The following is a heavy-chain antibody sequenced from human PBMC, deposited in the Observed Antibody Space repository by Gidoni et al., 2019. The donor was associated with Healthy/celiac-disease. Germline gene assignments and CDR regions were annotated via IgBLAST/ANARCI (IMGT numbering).Heavy chain of an antibody. J-gene: IGHJ6*02. CDR2: IWYDGSNK. D-gene: IGHD2-2*01. CDR3: AREAGYCSSTSCEIYGMDV. CDR1: GFTFSSYG. Sequence: QVQLVESGGGVVQPGRSLRLSCAASGFTFSSYGMHWVRQAPGKGLEWLAVIWYDGSNKYYADSVKGRFTISRDNSKNTLYLQMNSLRAEDTAVYYCAREAGYCSSTSCEIYGMDVWGQGTTVTVSS. V-gene: IGHV3-33*01.